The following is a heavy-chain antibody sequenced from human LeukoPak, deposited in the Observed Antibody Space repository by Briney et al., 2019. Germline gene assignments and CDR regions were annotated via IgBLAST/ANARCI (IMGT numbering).Heavy chain of an antibody. V-gene: IGHV3-21*01. Sequence: GGSLRLSCAASGFTFSSYNMNWVRQAPGKGLEWVSSISSSSSYIYYTDSVEGRFTISRDNAKNSLYLQMNSLRADDTAIYYCARVSLGAAAGTSRWGQGTLVTVSS. CDR1: GFTFSSYN. J-gene: IGHJ4*02. CDR3: ARVSLGAAAGTSR. CDR2: ISSSSSYI. D-gene: IGHD6-13*01.